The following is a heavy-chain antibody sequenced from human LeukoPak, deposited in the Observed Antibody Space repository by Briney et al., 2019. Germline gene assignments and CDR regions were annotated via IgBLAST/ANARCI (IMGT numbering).Heavy chain of an antibody. J-gene: IGHJ3*02. CDR1: GGSISCYY. D-gene: IGHD2-2*03. V-gene: IGHV4-59*01. CDR3: ARDGYCDSSTCPGAFDI. CDR2: IYYSGST. Sequence: SETLSLTCTVSGGSISCYYWSWIRQPPGKGLEWIGYIYYSGSTNYNPSLKSRVTISVDTSKNQFSLKLSSVTAADTAVYYCARDGYCDSSTCPGAFDIWGQGTMVTVSS.